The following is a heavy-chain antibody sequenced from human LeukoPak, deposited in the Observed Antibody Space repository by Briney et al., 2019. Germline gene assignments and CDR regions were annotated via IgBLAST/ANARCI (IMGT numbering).Heavy chain of an antibody. J-gene: IGHJ3*02. CDR2: INPNSGGA. CDR1: GYTFTGYY. D-gene: IGHD3-16*01. V-gene: IGHV1-2*02. CDR3: ARDGLGGSGAFDI. Sequence: ASVKVSCKTSGYTFTGYYIQWVRQAPGQGLEWMGWINPNSGGASYVQKFQGRVTMTSDTSISTAYMELSRLRSDDTAVYYCARDGLGGSGAFDIWGQGTMVTVSS.